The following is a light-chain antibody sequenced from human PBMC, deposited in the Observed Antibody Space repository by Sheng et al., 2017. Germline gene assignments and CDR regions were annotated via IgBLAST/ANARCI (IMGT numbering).Light chain of an antibody. CDR2: KAS. Sequence: IQMTQSPSFLPASVGDRVIITCRASQSISRSLAWYQQXPGQAPKLLIYKASTLENGVSSRFSGGGSGTEFTLTINSLQPDDFATYYCQQYNAYSGAFGQGTKVEIK. V-gene: IGKV1-5*03. CDR3: QQYNAYSGA. J-gene: IGKJ1*01. CDR1: QSISRS.